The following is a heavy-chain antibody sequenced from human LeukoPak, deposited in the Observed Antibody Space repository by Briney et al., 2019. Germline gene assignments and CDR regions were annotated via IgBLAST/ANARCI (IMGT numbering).Heavy chain of an antibody. CDR3: ATSMVRGVRYFDY. D-gene: IGHD3-10*01. J-gene: IGHJ4*02. CDR2: IYTSGST. CDR1: GGSISIYY. V-gene: IGHV4-4*07. Sequence: SETLSLTCTVSGGSISIYYWSWIRQPAGKGLEWIGRIYTSGSTNYNPSLKSRVTMSVDTSKNQFSLKLSSVTAADTAVYYCATSMVRGVRYFDYWGQGTLVTVSS.